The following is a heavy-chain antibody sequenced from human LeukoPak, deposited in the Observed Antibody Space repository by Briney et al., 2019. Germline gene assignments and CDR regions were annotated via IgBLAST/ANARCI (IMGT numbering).Heavy chain of an antibody. D-gene: IGHD2-15*01. J-gene: IGHJ5*02. CDR2: ISSSGSTI. V-gene: IGHV3-48*03. CDR1: GFTFSSYE. Sequence: GGSLRLSCAASGFTFSSYEMNWVRQAPGKGLGWVSYISSSGSTIYYADSVKGRFTIFRDNAKNSLYLQMNSLRAEDTAVYYCARGYCSGGSCRAYNWFDPWGQGTLVTVSS. CDR3: ARGYCSGGSCRAYNWFDP.